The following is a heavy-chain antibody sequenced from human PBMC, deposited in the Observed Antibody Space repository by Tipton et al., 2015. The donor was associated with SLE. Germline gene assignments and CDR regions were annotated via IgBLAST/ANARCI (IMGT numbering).Heavy chain of an antibody. CDR1: GGSFSGYY. CDR2: IYYSGST. J-gene: IGHJ4*02. D-gene: IGHD6-6*01. Sequence: TLSLTCAVYGGSFSGYYWSWIRQPPGKGLEWIGSIYYSGSTYYNPSLKSRVTISVDTSKNQFSLKLSSVTAADTAVYYCARVEYSSSPGYWGQGTLVTVSS. CDR3: ARVEYSSSPGY. V-gene: IGHV4-34*01.